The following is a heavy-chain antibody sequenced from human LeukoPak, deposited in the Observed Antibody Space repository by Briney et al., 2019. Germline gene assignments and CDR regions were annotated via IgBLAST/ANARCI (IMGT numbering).Heavy chain of an antibody. Sequence: PGGSLRLSCAASGFTFSSYSMNWVRQAPGKGLEWVSYISSSSSTIYYADSVKGRFTISRDNAKNSLYLQMNSLRAEDTAVYYCAISGLFTMIVVVIPGAFDIWGQGTMVTVSS. V-gene: IGHV3-48*04. CDR1: GFTFSSYS. D-gene: IGHD3-22*01. CDR2: ISSSSSTI. J-gene: IGHJ3*02. CDR3: AISGLFTMIVVVIPGAFDI.